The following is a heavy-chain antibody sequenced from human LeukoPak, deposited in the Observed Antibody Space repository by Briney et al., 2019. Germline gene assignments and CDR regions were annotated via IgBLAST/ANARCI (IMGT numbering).Heavy chain of an antibody. V-gene: IGHV4-59*12. CDR3: ARDRIAVAGDDAFDI. CDR1: GGSISSYY. J-gene: IGHJ3*02. Sequence: SETLSLTCTVSGGSISSYYWTWIRQPPGKGLEWIGYISYSGTTNYNPSLKSRVTISIDTSKNQFSLKLSSVTAADTAVYYCARDRIAVAGDDAFDIWGQGTMVTVSS. D-gene: IGHD6-19*01. CDR2: ISYSGTT.